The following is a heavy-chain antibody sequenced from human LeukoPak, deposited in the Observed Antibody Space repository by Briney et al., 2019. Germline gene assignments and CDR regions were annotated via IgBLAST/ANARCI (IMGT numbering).Heavy chain of an antibody. V-gene: IGHV3-23*01. CDR1: GFTFSSYA. CDR3: AKYSAGAGVS. CDR2: ISGSGGST. D-gene: IGHD2-15*01. Sequence: GGSLRLSCAASGFTFSSYAMSWVRQAPGKGLEWVSVISGSGGSTYYADSVKGRFTISRDNSKNTLELQMNSLRAEDTAVYYCAKYSAGAGVSWGQGTLVSVSS. J-gene: IGHJ5*02.